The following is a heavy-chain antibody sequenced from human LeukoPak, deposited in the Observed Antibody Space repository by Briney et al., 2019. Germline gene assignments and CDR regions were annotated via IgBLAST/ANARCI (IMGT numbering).Heavy chain of an antibody. J-gene: IGHJ4*02. CDR1: GGTFSSYA. V-gene: IGHV1-69*04. D-gene: IGHD6-13*01. CDR3: ARAGIAAAGLLDY. CDR2: IIPILGIA. Sequence: EASVKVSCKASGGTFSSYAISWVRQAPGQGLEWMGRIIPILGIANYAQKFQGRVTITADKSTSTAYMELSSLRSEDTAVYYCARAGIAAAGLLDYWGQGTLVTVSS.